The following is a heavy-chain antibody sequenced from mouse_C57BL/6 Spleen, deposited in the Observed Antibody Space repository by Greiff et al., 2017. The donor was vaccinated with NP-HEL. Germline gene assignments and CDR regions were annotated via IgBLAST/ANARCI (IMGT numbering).Heavy chain of an antibody. CDR3: ARRGYDVLFDY. CDR1: GYTFTSYG. Sequence: VQLQQSGAELARPGASVKLSCKASGYTFTSYGISWVKQRTGQGLEWIGEIYPRSGNTYYNEKFKGKATLTADKSSSTAYMELRSLTSEDSAVYFCARRGYDVLFDYWGQGTTLTVSS. V-gene: IGHV1-81*01. J-gene: IGHJ2*01. CDR2: IYPRSGNT. D-gene: IGHD2-2*01.